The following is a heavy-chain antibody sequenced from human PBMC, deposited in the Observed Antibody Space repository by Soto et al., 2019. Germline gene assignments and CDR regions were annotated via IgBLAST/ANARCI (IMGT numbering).Heavy chain of an antibody. Sequence: QVHLVQSGIEVKTPGASVKVSCQASGYTFFTYDISWVRQAPGQGLEWMGWISNYRGDTKYAQKFQARVTMTTNTSTTTAYLEMRNVRAVDTGGYCFARHHCPTKSGNRFDPWGQGTLVTVSS. CDR1: GYTFFTYD. CDR3: ARHHCPTKSGNRFDP. V-gene: IGHV1-18*01. J-gene: IGHJ5*02. D-gene: IGHD5-12*01. CDR2: ISNYRGDT.